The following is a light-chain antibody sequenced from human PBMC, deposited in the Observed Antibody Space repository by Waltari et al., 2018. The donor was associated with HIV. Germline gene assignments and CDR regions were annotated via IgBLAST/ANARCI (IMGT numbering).Light chain of an antibody. V-gene: IGLV3-27*01. CDR1: VLPKKY. J-gene: IGLJ3*02. CDR2: KDT. CDR3: YSAADNIEV. Sequence: SFELTQPSSVSVSPGQTARITCSGDVLPKKYARWFQQKPGQAPLLVIYKDTERPSGIPERFSGSSSGTTVTLTISGAQVDDEADYYCYSAADNIEVFGGGTKLTVL.